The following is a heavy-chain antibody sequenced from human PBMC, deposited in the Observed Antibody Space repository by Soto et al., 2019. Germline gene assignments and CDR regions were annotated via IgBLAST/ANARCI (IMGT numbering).Heavy chain of an antibody. D-gene: IGHD3-9*01. J-gene: IGHJ6*03. Sequence: SETLSLTCTVSGGSISSYYWSWIRQPPGKGLEWIGYIYYSGSTNYNPSLKSRVTISVDTSKNQFSLKLSSVTAADTAVYYCARGIYDIVTGYYPYYYYYMDGWGKGTTVTVSS. CDR1: GGSISSYY. V-gene: IGHV4-59*01. CDR2: IYYSGST. CDR3: ARGIYDIVTGYYPYYYYYMDG.